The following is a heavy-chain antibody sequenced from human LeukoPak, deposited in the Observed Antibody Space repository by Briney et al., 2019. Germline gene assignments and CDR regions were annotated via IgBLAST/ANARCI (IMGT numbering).Heavy chain of an antibody. V-gene: IGHV3-9*01. CDR2: ISWNSGSI. J-gene: IGHJ4*02. CDR1: GFTFDDYA. D-gene: IGHD4-23*01. CDR3: AKSFQAETPYFDY. Sequence: PGGSLRLSCAASGFTFDDYAMHWVRQAPGKGLEWVSGISWNSGSIGYADSVKGRFTISRDNAKNSLYLQMNSLRAEDTALYYCAKSFQAETPYFDYWGQGTLVTVSS.